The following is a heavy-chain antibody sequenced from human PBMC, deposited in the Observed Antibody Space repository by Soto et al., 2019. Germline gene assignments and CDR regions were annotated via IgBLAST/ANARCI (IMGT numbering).Heavy chain of an antibody. CDR1: GFTFSSFW. Sequence: EVQVVESGGGLVQPGGSLRLSCVASGFTFSSFWMSWVLQAPGKGLEWVANIKPGGSEKYYVDSVKGRFTISRDDAKNSLYLQMNSLRAEDTAVYYCARNPWGVAGTDYWGQGTLVTVSS. J-gene: IGHJ4*02. CDR3: ARNPWGVAGTDY. CDR2: IKPGGSEK. V-gene: IGHV3-7*01. D-gene: IGHD6-19*01.